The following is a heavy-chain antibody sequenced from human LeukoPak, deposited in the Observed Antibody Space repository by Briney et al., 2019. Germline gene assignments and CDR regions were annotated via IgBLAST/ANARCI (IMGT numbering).Heavy chain of an antibody. D-gene: IGHD3-16*01. CDR1: GGSISNYY. V-gene: IGHV4-59*01. J-gene: IGHJ5*02. CDR2: IYYSGST. Sequence: SETLSLTCTVSGGSISNYYWSWIRQPPGKGLEWIGYIYYSGSTNYNPSLKSRVTISVDTSKNHFSLKLSSVTAADTAVYYCARVPRGGDRFDPWGQGTLVTVSS. CDR3: ARVPRGGDRFDP.